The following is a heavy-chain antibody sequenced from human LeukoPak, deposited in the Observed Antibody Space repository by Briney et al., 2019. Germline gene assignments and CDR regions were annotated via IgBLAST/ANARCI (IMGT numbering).Heavy chain of an antibody. CDR3: ARARYCSSTSCRNWFDP. V-gene: IGHV3-21*01. D-gene: IGHD2-2*01. CDR2: ISISSSYI. J-gene: IGHJ5*02. CDR1: GFTFSSYS. Sequence: GGSLRLSCAASGFTFSSYSMNWVRQAPGKGLEWISSISISSSYIYYADSVKGRFTISRDNAKNSLYLQMNSLRAEDTAVYYCARARYCSSTSCRNWFDPWGQGTLVTVSS.